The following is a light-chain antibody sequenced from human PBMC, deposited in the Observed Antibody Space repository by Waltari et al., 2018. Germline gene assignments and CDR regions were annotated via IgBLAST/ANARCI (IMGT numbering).Light chain of an antibody. V-gene: IGKV3-15*01. CDR3: QPYNNWPPEET. Sequence: EVVMTQSPATLSMSPGERATLSCRASQSVNSNLAWYQQKPGQAPRLLIYGASTRATGILARFSGSGSGTDLSLTISSLQSEDVAVYYCQPYNNWPPEETFGQGTKLEIK. J-gene: IGKJ2*01. CDR1: QSVNSN. CDR2: GAS.